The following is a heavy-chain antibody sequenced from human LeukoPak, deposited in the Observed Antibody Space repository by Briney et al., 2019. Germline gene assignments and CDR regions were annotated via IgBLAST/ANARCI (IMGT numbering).Heavy chain of an antibody. CDR3: AITQWELPIY. CDR2: IYHSGST. J-gene: IGHJ4*02. D-gene: IGHD1-26*01. CDR1: GYSISSGYY. V-gene: IGHV4-38-2*02. Sequence: PSETLSLTCTVSGYSISSGYYWGWIRQPPGKGLEWIGSIYHSGSTYYNPSLKSRVTISVDTSKNQFSLKLSSVTAADTAVYYCAITQWELPIYWGQGTLVTVSS.